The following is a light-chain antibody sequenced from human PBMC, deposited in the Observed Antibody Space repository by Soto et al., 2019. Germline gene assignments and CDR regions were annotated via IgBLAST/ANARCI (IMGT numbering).Light chain of an antibody. CDR1: QGIINY. CDR2: GAS. CDR3: QQLFIYPPT. J-gene: IGKJ3*01. Sequence: IQLTQSPSSLSASVGDRVTITCRASQGIINYLAWYQQKPGKAPKLLIYGASTLQSGVPSRFGGSGSGTDFTLTVSSLQPEESATYYYQQLFIYPPTFGPGTKVDIK. V-gene: IGKV1-9*01.